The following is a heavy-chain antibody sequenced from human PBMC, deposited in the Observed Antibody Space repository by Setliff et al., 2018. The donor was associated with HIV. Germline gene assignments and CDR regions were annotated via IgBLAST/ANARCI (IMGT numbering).Heavy chain of an antibody. CDR1: GGSISSRGSYY. D-gene: IGHD3-22*01. J-gene: IGHJ4*02. CDR2: VHTSGRT. V-gene: IGHV4-61*09. CDR3: ARDPVITMMVGPKFYFDY. Sequence: PSETLSLTCTVSGGSISSRGSYYWTWIRQPAGKGLEWIGHVHTSGRTTYNPSLRSRVNISIDMSKNQFFLNLTSMSAADTAVYYCARDPVITMMVGPKFYFDYWGQGILVTVSS.